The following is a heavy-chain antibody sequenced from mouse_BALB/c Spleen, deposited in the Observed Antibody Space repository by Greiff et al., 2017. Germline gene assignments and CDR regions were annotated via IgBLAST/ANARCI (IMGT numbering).Heavy chain of an antibody. V-gene: IGHV1-67*01. Sequence: QVQLQQSGPELVRPGVSVKISCKGSGYTFTDYAMHWVKQSNAKSLEWIGVISTYYGNTNYNQKFKGKATMTVDKSSSTAYMELARLTSEDSAIYYCARFFTTVGAMDYWGQGTSVTVSS. D-gene: IGHD1-1*01. CDR2: ISTYYGNT. CDR1: GYTFTDYA. J-gene: IGHJ4*01. CDR3: ARFFTTVGAMDY.